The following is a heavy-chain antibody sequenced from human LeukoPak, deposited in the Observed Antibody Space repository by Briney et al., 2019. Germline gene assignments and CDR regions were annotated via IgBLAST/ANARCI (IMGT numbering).Heavy chain of an antibody. J-gene: IGHJ6*04. V-gene: IGHV4-30-2*06. D-gene: IGHD2-2*01. CDR2: IYHSGST. CDR1: GGSINSGGYS. CDR3: AREVVVPAAMSFRYYYYGMDV. Sequence: PSETLSLTCAVSGGSINSGGYSWSWIRQSPGKGLEWIGCIYHSGSTYYNPSLKSRVTISVDRSKNQFSLKLSSVTAADTAVYFCAREVVVPAAMSFRYYYYGMDVWGKGTTVTVSS.